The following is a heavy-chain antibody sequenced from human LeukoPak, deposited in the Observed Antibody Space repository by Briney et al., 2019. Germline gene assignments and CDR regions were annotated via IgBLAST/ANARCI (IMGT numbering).Heavy chain of an antibody. CDR3: ARVGREDDYYYYYGMDV. CDR2: INAANGNT. Sequence: ASVKVSCKASGYTFTTYAMHWVRQAPGQRLEWMGWINAANGNTKYSQKLQGRVTMTTDTSTSTAYMELRSLRSDDTAVYYCARVGREDDYYYYYGMDVWGQGTTVTVSS. D-gene: IGHD1-26*01. V-gene: IGHV1-3*01. J-gene: IGHJ6*02. CDR1: GYTFTTYA.